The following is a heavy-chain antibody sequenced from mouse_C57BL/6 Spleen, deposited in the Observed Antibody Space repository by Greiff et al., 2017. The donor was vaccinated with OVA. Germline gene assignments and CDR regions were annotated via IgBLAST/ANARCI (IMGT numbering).Heavy chain of an antibody. J-gene: IGHJ4*01. CDR2: INPGSGGT. V-gene: IGHV1-54*01. CDR1: GYAFTNYL. Sequence: QVQLKQSGAELVRPGTSVKVSCKASGYAFTNYLIEWVKQRPGQGLEWIGVINPGSGGTNYNEKFKGKATLTADKSSSTAYMQLSSLTSEDSAVYFCARSGDGFDAMDYWGQGTSVTVSS. D-gene: IGHD2-3*01. CDR3: ARSGDGFDAMDY.